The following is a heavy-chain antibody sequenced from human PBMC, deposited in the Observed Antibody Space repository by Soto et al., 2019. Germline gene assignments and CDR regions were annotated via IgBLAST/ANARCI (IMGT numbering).Heavy chain of an antibody. Sequence: QVQLVQSGAEVKKPGSSVKVSCKASGYTFTSYGISWVRQSPGQGLEWMGWISAYNGNTNYEQKLKGRVTMTTDTSTSTAYMELSSLRSDDPDVYYCAIDRVRCNPLGFDHWGQGTLVTVSS. CDR1: GYTFTSYG. D-gene: IGHD3-10*01. V-gene: IGHV1-18*01. CDR2: ISAYNGNT. CDR3: AIDRVRCNPLGFDH. J-gene: IGHJ5*02.